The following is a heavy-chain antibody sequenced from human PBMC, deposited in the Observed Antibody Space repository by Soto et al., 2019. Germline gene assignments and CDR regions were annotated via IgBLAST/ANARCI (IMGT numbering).Heavy chain of an antibody. V-gene: IGHV3-23*01. CDR2: ISGSGGST. CDR3: AKDPSSGYYDSSGYSPGAFDI. Sequence: GGSLRLSCAASGFTFSSYAMSWVRQAPGKGLEWVSAISGSGGSTYYADSVKGRFTISRDNSKNTLYLQMNSLRAEDTAVYYCAKDPSSGYYDSSGYSPGAFDIWGQGTMVTV. D-gene: IGHD3-22*01. J-gene: IGHJ3*02. CDR1: GFTFSSYA.